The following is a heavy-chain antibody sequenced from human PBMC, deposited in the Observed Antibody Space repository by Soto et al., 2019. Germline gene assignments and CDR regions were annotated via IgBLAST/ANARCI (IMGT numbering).Heavy chain of an antibody. CDR1: GFSLSTSGVG. V-gene: IGHV2-5*02. D-gene: IGHD2-2*01. CDR3: AHRRLPEYQLVY. J-gene: IGHJ4*02. Sequence: QITLKESGPTLVKPTQTLTLTCTFSGFSLSTSGVGVGWIRQPPGKALEWLALIYWDDDKRYSPSLKSRLTITKDTSKNQVVLTMTNMDPVDTAAYYCAHRRLPEYQLVYWGQGTLVTVSS. CDR2: IYWDDDK.